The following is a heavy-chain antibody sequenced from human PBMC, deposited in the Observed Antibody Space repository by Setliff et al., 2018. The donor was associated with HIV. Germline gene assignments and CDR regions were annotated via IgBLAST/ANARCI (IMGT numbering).Heavy chain of an antibody. J-gene: IGHJ4*02. Sequence: ASVKVSCKASGYTFSDYYMHWVRQAPGQGLEWMGWINPNSGGTNYAQKFQGRVTITSDTSATTAYMEVSNLRSGDMAVYYCARERDSNGYQFDYWGQGTLVTVSS. CDR3: ARERDSNGYQFDY. D-gene: IGHD3-22*01. CDR2: INPNSGGT. V-gene: IGHV1-2*02. CDR1: GYTFSDYY.